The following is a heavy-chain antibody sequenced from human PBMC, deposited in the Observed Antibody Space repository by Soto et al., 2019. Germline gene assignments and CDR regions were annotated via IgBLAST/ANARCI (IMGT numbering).Heavy chain of an antibody. J-gene: IGHJ4*02. V-gene: IGHV3-66*01. D-gene: IGHD2-8*01. Sequence: WGSLRLSCAASGFTVSSNYMSWVRQAPGKGLEWVSIIYSGGSTTFYADSVKGRFTISRDNSKNTLYLQMNSLRAEDTAVYYCARGRVYLDYWGQGILVTVSS. CDR1: GFTVSSNY. CDR2: IYSGGST. CDR3: ARGRVYLDY.